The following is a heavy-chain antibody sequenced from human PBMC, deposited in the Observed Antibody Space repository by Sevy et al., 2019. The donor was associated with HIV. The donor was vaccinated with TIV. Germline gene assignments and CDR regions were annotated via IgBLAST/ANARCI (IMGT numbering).Heavy chain of an antibody. CDR3: ARFAGPFDY. V-gene: IGHV3-11*06. CDR2: ISSSSYK. J-gene: IGHJ4*02. CDR1: GFTFSDYY. D-gene: IGHD2-21*01. Sequence: GGSLRLSCAASGFTFSDYYMSWIRQAPGKGLEWVSYISSSSYKNYADSVKGRFTISRDNAKNSLYLQMNSLRAEDTAVYYCARFAGPFDYWGQGTLVTVSS.